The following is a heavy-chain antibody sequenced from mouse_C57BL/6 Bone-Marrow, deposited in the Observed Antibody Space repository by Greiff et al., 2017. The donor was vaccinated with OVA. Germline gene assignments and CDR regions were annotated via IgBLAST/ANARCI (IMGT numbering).Heavy chain of an antibody. CDR1: GFSFNTYA. V-gene: IGHV10-1*01. D-gene: IGHD2-10*01. CDR3: VRSYHHAFAY. CDR2: IRSKSNNYAT. Sequence: EVQGVESGGGLVQPKGSLKLSCAASGFSFNTYAMNWVRQAPGKGLEWVARIRSKSNNYATYYADSVKDRFTISRDDSESMLYLQMNNLKTEDTAVYYCVRSYHHAFAYWGQGTLVTVSA. J-gene: IGHJ3*01.